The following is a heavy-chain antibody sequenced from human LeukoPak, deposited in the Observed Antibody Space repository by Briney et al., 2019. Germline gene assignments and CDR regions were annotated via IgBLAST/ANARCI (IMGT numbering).Heavy chain of an antibody. CDR3: ARDGGYSYGSAWDFDY. J-gene: IGHJ4*02. D-gene: IGHD5-18*01. V-gene: IGHV1-2*04. CDR2: INPNSGGT. CDR1: GYTFTGYY. Sequence: ASVKVSCKASGYTFTGYYMHWVRRAPGQGLEWMGWINPNSGGTNYAQKFQGWVTMTRDTSISTAYMELSRLRSDDTAVYYCARDGGYSYGSAWDFDYWGQGTLVTVSS.